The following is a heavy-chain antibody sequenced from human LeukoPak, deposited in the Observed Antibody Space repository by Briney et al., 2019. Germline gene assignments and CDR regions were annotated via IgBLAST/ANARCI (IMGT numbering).Heavy chain of an antibody. CDR1: GFTFSSYS. CDR2: IGRSSSTI. CDR3: ARASDYYYGSGSYY. Sequence: PGGSLRLSCAASGFTFSSYSMNWVRQAPGKGLEWVSYIGRSSSTIYYADSVKGRFTISRDNAKNSLYLQMNSLRAEDTAVYYCARASDYYYGSGSYYWGQGTLVTVSS. J-gene: IGHJ4*02. D-gene: IGHD3-10*01. V-gene: IGHV3-48*01.